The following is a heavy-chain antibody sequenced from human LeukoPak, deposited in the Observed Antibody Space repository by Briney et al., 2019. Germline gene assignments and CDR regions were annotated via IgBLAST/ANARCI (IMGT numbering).Heavy chain of an antibody. CDR3: ARDGSDSRGYYEIYYFDY. J-gene: IGHJ4*02. CDR1: GYTFTGHY. Sequence: ASVKVSCKASGYTFTGHYMHWVRQAPGQGLEWMGWINPNSGGTNYAQKFQGRVTMTRDTSISTAYMELSGLRSDDTAVYYCARDGSDSRGYYEIYYFDYWGQGTLVTVSS. D-gene: IGHD3-22*01. CDR2: INPNSGGT. V-gene: IGHV1-2*02.